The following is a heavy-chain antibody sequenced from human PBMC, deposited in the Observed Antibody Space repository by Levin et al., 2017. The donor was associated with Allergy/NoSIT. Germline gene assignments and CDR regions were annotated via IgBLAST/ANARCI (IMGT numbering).Heavy chain of an antibody. J-gene: IGHJ4*02. CDR2: ISTSSSTI. D-gene: IGHD6-13*01. Sequence: GGSLRLSCAASGFTFSSYSMNWVRQAPGKGLEWVSYISTSSSTIYYADSVKGRFTISRDNAKNSLYLQMNSLRDEDTAVYYCARDYRSSSWLGVDYWGQGTLVAVSS. V-gene: IGHV3-48*02. CDR3: ARDYRSSSWLGVDY. CDR1: GFTFSSYS.